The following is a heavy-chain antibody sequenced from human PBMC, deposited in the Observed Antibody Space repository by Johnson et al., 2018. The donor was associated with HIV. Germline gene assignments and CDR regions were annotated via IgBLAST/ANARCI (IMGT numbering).Heavy chain of an antibody. CDR2: IGTAGDT. CDR3: ATSHGSHGAFDI. D-gene: IGHD1-26*01. CDR1: RFTFSSYD. V-gene: IGHV3-13*01. J-gene: IGHJ3*02. Sequence: EVQLVESGGGVVQPGRSLRLSCAASRFTFSSYDMHWVRQATGKGLEWVSAIGTAGDTYYPGSVKGRFTISRDNAKNTLYLQMNSLRAEDTAVYYCATSHGSHGAFDIWGQGTMVTVSS.